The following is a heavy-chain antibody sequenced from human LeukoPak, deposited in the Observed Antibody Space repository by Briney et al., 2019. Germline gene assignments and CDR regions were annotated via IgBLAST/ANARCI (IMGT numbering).Heavy chain of an antibody. D-gene: IGHD5-12*01. CDR2: IIPIFGTA. Sequence: SVKVSCKASGGTFSSYAISWVRQAPGQGLEWMGGIIPIFGTANYAQKFQGRVTITADESTSTAYMELSSLRSEDTAVYYCAREIWESGYAPKGAYYYYMDVWGKGTTVTVSS. CDR3: AREIWESGYAPKGAYYYYMDV. V-gene: IGHV1-69*13. CDR1: GGTFSSYA. J-gene: IGHJ6*03.